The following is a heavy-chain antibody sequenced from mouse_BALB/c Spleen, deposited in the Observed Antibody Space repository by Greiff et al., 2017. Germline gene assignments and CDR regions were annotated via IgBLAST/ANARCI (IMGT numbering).Heavy chain of an antibody. CDR1: GFNIKDTY. CDR2: IDPANGNT. V-gene: IGHV14-3*02. J-gene: IGHJ3*01. Sequence: EVKLMESGAELVKPGASVKLSCTASGFNIKDTYMHWVKQRPEQGLEWIGRIDPANGNTKYDPKFQGKATITADTSSNTAYLQLSSLTSEDTAVYYCAMGESAYWGQGTLVTVSA. CDR3: AMGESAY.